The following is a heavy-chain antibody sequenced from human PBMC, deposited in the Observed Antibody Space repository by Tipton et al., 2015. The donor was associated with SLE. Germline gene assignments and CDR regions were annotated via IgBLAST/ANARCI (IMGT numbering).Heavy chain of an antibody. D-gene: IGHD3-10*01. CDR3: ARIHYYGSGSRDY. CDR2: IHANSDNT. J-gene: IGHJ4*02. CDR1: GFIFSNSA. V-gene: IGHV3-23*01. Sequence: SLRLSCTASGFIFSNSAMAWVRQAPGKGLEWVSSIHANSDNTYYRDSVKGRFTISRDNSKSTLYLQMNSLRAEDTAVYYCARIHYYGSGSRDYWGQGTLVTVSS.